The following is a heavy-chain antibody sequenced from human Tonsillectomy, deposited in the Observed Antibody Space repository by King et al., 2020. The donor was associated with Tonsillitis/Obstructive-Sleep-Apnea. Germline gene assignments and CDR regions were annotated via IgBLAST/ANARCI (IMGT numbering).Heavy chain of an antibody. J-gene: IGHJ3*02. CDR3: ARVTTYYDFWSGSVAFDI. CDR1: GGSISSYY. D-gene: IGHD3-3*01. Sequence: QVQLQESGPGLVKSSETLSLTCTVSGGSISSYYWSWIRQPPGKGLEWIGYIYSSGSINYNPSLKSRVTLSVDTSKNQFSLKLSSVTAADTAVYYCARVTTYYDFWSGSVAFDIWGQGTMVTVSS. V-gene: IGHV4-59*01. CDR2: IYSSGSI.